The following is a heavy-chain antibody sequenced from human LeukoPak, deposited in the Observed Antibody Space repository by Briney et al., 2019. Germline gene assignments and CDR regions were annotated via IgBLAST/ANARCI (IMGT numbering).Heavy chain of an antibody. V-gene: IGHV3-66*01. D-gene: IGHD4-11*01. CDR2: IYSGGST. Sequence: GGSLRLSCAASGFTFSSFVMHWVRQAPGKGLEWVSVIYSGGSTYYADSVKGRVAISRDNSKNTVFLRMNSVRAEDTAVYYCARSYSNHLFGMDVWGQGTTVTVSS. J-gene: IGHJ6*02. CDR1: GFTFSSFV. CDR3: ARSYSNHLFGMDV.